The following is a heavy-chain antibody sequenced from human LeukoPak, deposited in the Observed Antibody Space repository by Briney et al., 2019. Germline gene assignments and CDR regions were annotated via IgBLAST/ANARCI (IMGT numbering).Heavy chain of an antibody. CDR3: ARDGDVSGYSD. CDR2: IKQDGSEK. CDR1: GFTLSSYW. V-gene: IGHV3-7*01. Sequence: GGSLRLSCAASGFTLSSYWMSWVRQAPGKGLEWVANIKQDGSEKYYVDSVKGRFAISRDNAKNSLYLQMNSLRAEDTAVYYCARDGDVSGYSDWGQGTLVAVSS. D-gene: IGHD3-22*01. J-gene: IGHJ4*02.